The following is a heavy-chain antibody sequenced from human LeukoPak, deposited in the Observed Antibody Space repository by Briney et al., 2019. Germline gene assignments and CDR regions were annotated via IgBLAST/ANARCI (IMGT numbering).Heavy chain of an antibody. V-gene: IGHV4-59*08. CDR2: IYYSGST. D-gene: IGHD5-12*01. CDR1: GGSISSYY. J-gene: IGHJ6*02. CDR3: ARHGGGYDRNYYYYGMDV. Sequence: PSETLSLTCTVSGGSISSYYWSWIRQPPGKGLEWIGYIYYSGSTNYNPSLKSRVTISVDTSKNQFSLKLSSVTAADTAVYYCARHGGGYDRNYYYYGMDVWGQGTTVTVSS.